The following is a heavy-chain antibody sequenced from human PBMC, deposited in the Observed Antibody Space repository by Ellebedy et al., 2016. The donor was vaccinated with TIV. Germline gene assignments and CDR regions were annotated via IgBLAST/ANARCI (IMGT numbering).Heavy chain of an antibody. J-gene: IGHJ6*02. CDR3: ARGDGILTGSYGMDV. CDR2: ISRDGGAI. Sequence: GESLKISCTASGFSFSSYSMNWVRQAPGKGLEWVSYISRDGGAIYYADSVKGRFTISRDNAKNSLYLRMNSLRAEDTAVYYCARGDGILTGSYGMDVWGQGTTVTVSS. D-gene: IGHD3-9*01. V-gene: IGHV3-48*04. CDR1: GFSFSSYS.